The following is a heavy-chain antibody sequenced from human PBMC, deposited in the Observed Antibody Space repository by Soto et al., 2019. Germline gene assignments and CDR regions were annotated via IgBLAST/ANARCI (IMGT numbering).Heavy chain of an antibody. CDR3: ARDWSITIFGVVIGMKLKNAFDI. Sequence: GSLRLSCAASGFTFSSYAMHWVRQAPGKGLEWVAVISYDGSNKYYADSVKGRFTISSDNSKNTLYLQMNSLRAEDTAVYYCARDWSITIFGVVIGMKLKNAFDIWGQGTMVTVSS. J-gene: IGHJ3*02. V-gene: IGHV3-30-3*01. CDR1: GFTFSSYA. D-gene: IGHD3-3*01. CDR2: ISYDGSNK.